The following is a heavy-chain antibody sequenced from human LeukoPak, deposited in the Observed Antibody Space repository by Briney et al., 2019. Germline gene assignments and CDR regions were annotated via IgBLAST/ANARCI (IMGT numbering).Heavy chain of an antibody. CDR1: GGSISSGGYS. CDR2: IYHSGST. D-gene: IGHD4-17*01. CDR3: ARAGYGDFFDY. V-gene: IGHV4-30-2*01. J-gene: IGHJ4*02. Sequence: DPSETLSLTCAVSGGSISSGGYSWSWIRQPPGKGLEWIGYIYHSGSTYYNPSLKSRVTISVDRSKNQFSLKLSSVTAADTAVYYCARAGYGDFFDYWGQGTLVTVSS.